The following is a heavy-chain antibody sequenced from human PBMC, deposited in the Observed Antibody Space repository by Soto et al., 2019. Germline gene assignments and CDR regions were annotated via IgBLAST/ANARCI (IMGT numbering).Heavy chain of an antibody. CDR1: GFTFDDYA. D-gene: IGHD6-19*01. CDR3: GKDLGGTGWYAFDI. J-gene: IGHJ3*02. CDR2: ISWNSGGR. V-gene: IGHV3-9*01. Sequence: VQLVESGGGLVQPGRSLRLSCAASGFTFDDYAMHWVRQVPGKGLEWVSGISWNSGGRGYADSVKGRFTISRDNAKNSLYLQTNSLRAEDTALYYCGKDLGGTGWYAFDIWGQGAMVTVSS.